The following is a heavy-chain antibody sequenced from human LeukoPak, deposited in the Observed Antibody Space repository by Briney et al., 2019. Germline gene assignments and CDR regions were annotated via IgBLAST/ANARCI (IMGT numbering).Heavy chain of an antibody. CDR2: ISGSGGST. J-gene: IGHJ4*02. V-gene: IGHV3-23*01. D-gene: IGHD1-26*01. Sequence: GGSLRLSCAASGFTFSSYAMSWVRQAPGKGLEWGSPISGSGGSTYYAASVKGRFTISRENSKNTLYLQMNSLRAEDTAVYYCAKDFVGANGGGYWGQGTLVTVSS. CDR1: GFTFSSYA. CDR3: AKDFVGANGGGY.